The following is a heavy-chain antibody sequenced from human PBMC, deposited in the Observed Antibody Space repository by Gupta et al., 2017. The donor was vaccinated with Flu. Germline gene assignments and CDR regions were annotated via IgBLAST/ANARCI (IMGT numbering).Heavy chain of an antibody. V-gene: IGHV3-13*01. CDR1: GFNSRDYD. D-gene: IGHD3-10*01. J-gene: IGHJ5*02. CDR2: IGTAGNT. CDR3: ARSRAGSGFRIDL. Sequence: AVSGFNSRDYDINWVRQDTGKSLQWVSAIGTAGNTYYIDSVWGRFTISRDDAKNSFYLQMNDLRVGDTALYYCARSRAGSGFRIDLWGQGTQGTVSS.